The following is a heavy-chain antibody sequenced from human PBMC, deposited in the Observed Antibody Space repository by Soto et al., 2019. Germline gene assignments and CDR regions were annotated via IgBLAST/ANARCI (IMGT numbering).Heavy chain of an antibody. J-gene: IGHJ4*02. CDR1: GFTFSSYS. CDR3: ARGTYYDFWSRSVPDY. D-gene: IGHD3-3*01. V-gene: IGHV3-21*01. Sequence: SVGSLRLSCAASGFTFSSYSMNWVRQAPGKGLEWVSSISSSSSYIYYADSVKGRFTISRDNAKNSLYLQMNSLRAEDTAVYYCARGTYYDFWSRSVPDYWGQGTLVTVSS. CDR2: ISSSSSYI.